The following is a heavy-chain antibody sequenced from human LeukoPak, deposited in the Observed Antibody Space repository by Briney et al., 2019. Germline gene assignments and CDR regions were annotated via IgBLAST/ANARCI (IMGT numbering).Heavy chain of an antibody. D-gene: IGHD3-22*01. CDR3: AKGAATYYYDSSGGVPSD. Sequence: GGSLRLSWAAAGFIFSNYAMSWVRQAPGKGLQWVSAFSGSGGSTYYADSVKGRFTISRDNAKNSLYVQMNSLRAEDTAVYYCAKGAATYYYDSSGGVPSDWGQGTLVTVSS. CDR2: FSGSGGST. CDR1: GFIFSNYA. V-gene: IGHV3-23*01. J-gene: IGHJ4*02.